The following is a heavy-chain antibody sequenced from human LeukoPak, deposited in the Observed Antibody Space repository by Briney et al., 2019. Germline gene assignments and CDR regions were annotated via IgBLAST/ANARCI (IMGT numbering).Heavy chain of an antibody. CDR1: RLGFTSYL. J-gene: IGHJ4*02. V-gene: IGHV5-51*01. D-gene: IGHD3-16*02. Sequence: GQSLKIDCTVERLGFTSYLTGWTRQMPGKGLEWMGIIYPGDSDTRYSPSFQGQVTISADKSISTAFLQCSSLEASDTPMYYCARPALVNQSEDYFHYWGQGTLVTVSS. CDR2: IYPGDSDT. CDR3: ARPALVNQSEDYFHY.